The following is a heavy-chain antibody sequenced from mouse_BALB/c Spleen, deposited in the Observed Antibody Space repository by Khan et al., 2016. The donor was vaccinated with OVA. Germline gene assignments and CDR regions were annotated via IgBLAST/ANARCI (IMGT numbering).Heavy chain of an antibody. CDR2: IFPGTGTT. D-gene: IGHD2-1*01. V-gene: IGHV1S132*01. CDR3: ARGYFGNYEFVY. Sequence: QVQLQQSGAEVVKPGASVKLSCKTTGYTFTSYWIQWIEQRPGQGLGWIGQIFPGTGTTYYNENFKGKATLTVDTSSSTAYMQLSSLTSEDSAVYCCARGYFGNYEFVYWGQGTLVTVSP. CDR1: GYTFTSYW. J-gene: IGHJ3*01.